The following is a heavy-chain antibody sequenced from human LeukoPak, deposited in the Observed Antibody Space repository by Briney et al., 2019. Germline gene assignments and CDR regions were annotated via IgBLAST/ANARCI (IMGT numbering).Heavy chain of an antibody. V-gene: IGHV3-23*01. J-gene: IGHJ5*02. CDR3: ANGDMIVVVITT. CDR1: GFTFSSYA. D-gene: IGHD3-22*01. Sequence: GASLRLSCAASGFTFSSYAMSWVRQAPGEGLEWVSSISGSGGSTYYARSVKGRFTISRDNSKNTLYLQMNSLRAEDTAVYYCANGDMIVVVITTWGQGALVTVSS. CDR2: ISGSGGST.